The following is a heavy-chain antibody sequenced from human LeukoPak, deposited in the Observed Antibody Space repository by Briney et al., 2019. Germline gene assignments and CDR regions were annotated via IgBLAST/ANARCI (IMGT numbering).Heavy chain of an antibody. CDR3: ARDPGNYDFWSGYAHY. V-gene: IGHV1-24*01. Sequence: ASVKVSCKVSGYNFAELSMYWVRQAPGKGFEWLGGFDPDDGDRVYAQKFQGRVTMTEDSSAETGYMELSSLTSDDTAVYYCARDPGNYDFWSGYAHYWGQGTLVTVSS. CDR2: FDPDDGDR. CDR1: GYNFAELS. D-gene: IGHD3-3*01. J-gene: IGHJ4*02.